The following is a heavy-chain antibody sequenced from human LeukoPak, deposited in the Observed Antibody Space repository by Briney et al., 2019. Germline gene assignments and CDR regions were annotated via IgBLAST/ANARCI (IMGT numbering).Heavy chain of an antibody. Sequence: GGSLRLSCAASGFTFSSYSMNWVRQAPGKGLEWVSYISSSSSTIYYADSVKGRFTNSRDNAKNPLYLQMNSLRAEDTAVYYCARDRIAAAGILDYWGQGTLVTVSS. J-gene: IGHJ4*02. V-gene: IGHV3-48*04. CDR3: ARDRIAAAGILDY. CDR1: GFTFSSYS. CDR2: ISSSSSTI. D-gene: IGHD6-13*01.